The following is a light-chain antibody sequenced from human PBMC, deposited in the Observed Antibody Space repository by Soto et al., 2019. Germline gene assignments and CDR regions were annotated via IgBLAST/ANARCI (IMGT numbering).Light chain of an antibody. CDR2: AAS. Sequence: DIQMTQSPSSLSASVGDRVTITCRASQSISSYLNWYQQKQGKGPKLLIYAASSLQSGVPSRFSGSGSGTDFTLTISSLQPEDFTTYYCQQRYSTPLTFGPGTKVDIK. V-gene: IGKV1-39*01. CDR1: QSISSY. J-gene: IGKJ3*01. CDR3: QQRYSTPLT.